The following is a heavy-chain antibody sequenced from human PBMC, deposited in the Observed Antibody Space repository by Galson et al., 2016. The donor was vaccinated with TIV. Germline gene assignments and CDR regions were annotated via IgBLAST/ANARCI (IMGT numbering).Heavy chain of an antibody. D-gene: IGHD2-15*01. CDR1: GFVFSNAW. Sequence: SLRLSCAASGFVFSNAWMSWVRQAPGKGLEWVGRIKSNFDGGTTDYAAPVKGRFTISRHDSKNTLFLQMNGLKTEDTAVYYCTTELGYCSGGYCYYFDYWGQGTLVTVSS. CDR3: TTELGYCSGGYCYYFDY. J-gene: IGHJ4*02. V-gene: IGHV3-15*01. CDR2: IKSNFDGGTT.